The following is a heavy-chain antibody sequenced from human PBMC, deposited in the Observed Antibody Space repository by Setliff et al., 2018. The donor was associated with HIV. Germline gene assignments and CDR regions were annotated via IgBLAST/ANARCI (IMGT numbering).Heavy chain of an antibody. CDR1: GFTFSSYW. V-gene: IGHV3-7*05. D-gene: IGHD3-3*01. Sequence: GESLKISCTASGFTFSSYWMTWARQAPGKGLEWVASIKHDGGEAHYVDSLKGRFTISRDNPKNSLYLQMNSLRAEDTAIYYCVRDWEWRTIGWEARFDYWGQGTLVTVSS. CDR3: VRDWEWRTIGWEARFDY. J-gene: IGHJ4*02. CDR2: IKHDGGEA.